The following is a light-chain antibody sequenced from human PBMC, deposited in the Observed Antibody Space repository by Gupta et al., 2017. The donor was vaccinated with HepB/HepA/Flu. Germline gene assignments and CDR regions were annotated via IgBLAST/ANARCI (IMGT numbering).Light chain of an antibody. CDR2: KAS. Sequence: DIQMTQSPSTLSASVGDRVTITCRASQNINSWLAWYQQKPGKAPKLLIFKASNLESGVPSKFSGSGSGTEFTLTISSLQPDDFATYYCQHEHTCPWTFGQGTKVEIK. CDR3: QHEHTCPWT. J-gene: IGKJ1*01. CDR1: QNINSW. V-gene: IGKV1-5*03.